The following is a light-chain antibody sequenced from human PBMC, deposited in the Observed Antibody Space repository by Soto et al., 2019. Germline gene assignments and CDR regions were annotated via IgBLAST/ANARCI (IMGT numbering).Light chain of an antibody. CDR2: GAS. CDR1: QSLSSS. CDR3: QQYYDWPIT. J-gene: IGKJ5*01. Sequence: EIVMTQSPASLSVSLGEGGTLSCRASQSLSSSLAWYQQKPGQAPRLLIYGASTRATGIPARFSGTGSGTEFTLTISSLQSEDFPVYYCQQYYDWPITFGQGTRLEIK. V-gene: IGKV3-15*01.